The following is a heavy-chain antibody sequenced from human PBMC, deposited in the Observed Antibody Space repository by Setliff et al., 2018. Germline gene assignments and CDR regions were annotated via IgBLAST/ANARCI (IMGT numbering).Heavy chain of an antibody. Sequence: PGGSLRLSCAASGFTFSRYWMSWVRQAPGKGLEWVANIKQDGSEKYYEDSVKGRFTIYRDNAKNSLYLQMNSLRAEDTALYYCATDRNYYDSDTFYDAFEIWGQGTMVTVSS. CDR3: ATDRNYYDSDTFYDAFEI. J-gene: IGHJ3*02. V-gene: IGHV3-7*01. CDR2: IKQDGSEK. CDR1: GFTFSRYW. D-gene: IGHD3-22*01.